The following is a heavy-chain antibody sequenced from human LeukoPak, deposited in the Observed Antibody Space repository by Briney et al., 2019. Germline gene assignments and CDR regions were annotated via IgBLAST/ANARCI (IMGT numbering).Heavy chain of an antibody. CDR3: ASLYSGSYYALDY. D-gene: IGHD1-26*01. J-gene: IGHJ4*02. Sequence: SETLSLTCNVSGGSIRGYYWSWIRQPPGKGLEWIGYIYSSGSTNYNPSLKSRVTMSVDTSKTQFSLKVSSVTAADTAVYYCASLYSGSYYALDYWGQGTLVTVSS. V-gene: IGHV4-59*01. CDR2: IYSSGST. CDR1: GGSIRGYY.